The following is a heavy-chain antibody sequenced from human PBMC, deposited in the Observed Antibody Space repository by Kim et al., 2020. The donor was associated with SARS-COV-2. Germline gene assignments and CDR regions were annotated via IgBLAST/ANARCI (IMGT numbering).Heavy chain of an antibody. CDR1: GFTFSSYA. J-gene: IGHJ3*02. D-gene: IGHD3-10*01. V-gene: IGHV3-30*04. CDR2: ISYDGSNK. CDR3: ARSGSGSDWYAFDI. Sequence: GGSLRLSCAASGFTFSSYAMHWVRQAPGKGLEWVAVISYDGSNKYYADSVKGRFTISRDNSKNTLYLQMNSLRAEDTAVYYCARSGSGSDWYAFDIWGQG.